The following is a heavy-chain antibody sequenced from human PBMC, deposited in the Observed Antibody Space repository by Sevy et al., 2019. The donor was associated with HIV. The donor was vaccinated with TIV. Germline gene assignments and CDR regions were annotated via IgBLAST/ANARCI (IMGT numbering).Heavy chain of an antibody. CDR2: INTNTGNP. J-gene: IGHJ4*02. Sequence: ASLKVSCKASGYTFTNYAMNWVRQAPGQRLEWMGWINTNTGNPTFAQGFTGRFVFSLDTSVSTAYLQIISLKSEDSAVYYCARGSYLNSYDSCYLDYWGQGTLVTVSS. D-gene: IGHD3-22*01. CDR3: ARGSYLNSYDSCYLDY. CDR1: GYTFTNYA. V-gene: IGHV7-4-1*02.